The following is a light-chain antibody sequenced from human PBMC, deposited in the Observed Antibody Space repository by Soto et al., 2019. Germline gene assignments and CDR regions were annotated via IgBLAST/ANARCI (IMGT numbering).Light chain of an antibody. Sequence: DIQMTQSPSSLSASVGDRVTITCRASQGISNYLAWYQQKPGKVPELLIYGASTLHLGVPSRFSGSGSGTDFALTISSLQPEDVATYSCQNYNRAPRTFGQGTKVEIK. J-gene: IGKJ1*01. V-gene: IGKV1-27*01. CDR3: QNYNRAPRT. CDR1: QGISNY. CDR2: GAS.